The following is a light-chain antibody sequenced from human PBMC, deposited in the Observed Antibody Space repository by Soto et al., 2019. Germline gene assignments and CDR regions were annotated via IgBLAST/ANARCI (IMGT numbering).Light chain of an antibody. CDR1: QSVSSSY. J-gene: IGKJ5*01. CDR3: QQDYNLPIT. CDR2: GAS. Sequence: PGERVTLSCRASQSVSSSYLTWYQQKPGQAPRLLIYGASTRSTSIPARFSGSGSGPDFTLTISSLQPEDFAVYYCQQDYNLPITFGQGTRLEIK. V-gene: IGKV3D-7*01.